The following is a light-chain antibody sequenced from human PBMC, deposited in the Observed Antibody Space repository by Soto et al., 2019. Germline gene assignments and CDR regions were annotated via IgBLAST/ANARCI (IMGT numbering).Light chain of an antibody. J-gene: IGKJ5*01. Sequence: DIQMTQSPSSLSASVGDRVTITCQASQDISNYLNWYQQKPGKAPKLLIYDASNLETAVPSRFSGSGSGTDFTFTISSLQPEDIGTYYCQQSDNLPPITFGQGTRLEIK. CDR2: DAS. CDR3: QQSDNLPPIT. CDR1: QDISNY. V-gene: IGKV1-33*01.